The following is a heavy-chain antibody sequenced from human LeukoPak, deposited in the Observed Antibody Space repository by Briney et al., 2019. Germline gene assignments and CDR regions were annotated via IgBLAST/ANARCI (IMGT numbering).Heavy chain of an antibody. CDR1: GFTVSSNY. CDR2: ITYDGITT. V-gene: IGHV3-30*18. J-gene: IGHJ4*02. Sequence: PGGSLRLSCAASGFTVSSNYMSWVRQAPGKGLEGVAVITYDGITTYFDDSVKGRFTISRDTSKSMLYLQMNSLRPEDTAVYYCVKEQSSGNYRTADFWGQGTLVTVSS. CDR3: VKEQSSGNYRTADF. D-gene: IGHD3-10*01.